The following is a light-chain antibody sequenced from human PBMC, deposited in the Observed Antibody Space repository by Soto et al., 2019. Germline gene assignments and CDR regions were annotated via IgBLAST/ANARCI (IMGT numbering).Light chain of an antibody. CDR1: QTISSW. CDR3: QQYKSYWT. J-gene: IGKJ1*01. CDR2: KAS. Sequence: DIQMTQSPSTLSGSVGDRVTITCRASQTISSWLAWYQQKPGKAPKLLIYKASSLESGVPSRFSGSGSGTEFTLTISSLQPDDFATYYCQQYKSYWTSGQGTKVDIK. V-gene: IGKV1-5*03.